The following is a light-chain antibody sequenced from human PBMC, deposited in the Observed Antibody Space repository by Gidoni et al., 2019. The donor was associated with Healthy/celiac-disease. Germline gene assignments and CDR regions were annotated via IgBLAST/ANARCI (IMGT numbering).Light chain of an antibody. V-gene: IGKV3-11*01. CDR2: DAS. J-gene: IGKJ4*01. CDR1: QSFSSY. CDR3: QQRSNWLT. Sequence: IVLTHSPATLSLSPGERATLSCRPSQSFSSYLAWYQQKPGQAHRLLIYDASNRATGTPARFSGSGSGTDFTLTISRLEAEDFAVYYCQQRSNWLTFGGGTKVEIK.